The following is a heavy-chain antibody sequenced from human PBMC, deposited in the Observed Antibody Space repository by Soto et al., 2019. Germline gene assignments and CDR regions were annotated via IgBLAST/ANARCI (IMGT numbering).Heavy chain of an antibody. D-gene: IGHD6-25*01. Sequence: SETLSLTCTVSGGSLSSYYWTWIRQSPGKGLEWIGYVYFSGNTNYNPSLKSRVTISIDTSKNQFSLRLASVTAADTAFYYCGSVRPSGYVLSWGQGTLVTV. CDR1: GGSLSSYY. CDR2: VYFSGNT. CDR3: GSVRPSGYVLS. V-gene: IGHV4-59*01. J-gene: IGHJ5*02.